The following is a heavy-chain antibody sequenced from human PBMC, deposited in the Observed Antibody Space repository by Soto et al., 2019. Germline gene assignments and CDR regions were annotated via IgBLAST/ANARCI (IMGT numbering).Heavy chain of an antibody. CDR1: GYSFTSYW. CDR3: ASKYCRGGRCPRWGVDI. CDR2: IYPGDSDT. J-gene: IGHJ3*02. Sequence: GESLKISCKGSGYSFTSYWIGWVRQMPGKGLEWMGIIYPGDSDTRYSPSFQGQVTISADKSISTAYLQWSSLRASDTAMYYCASKYCRGGRCPRWGVDIGGKGKMVTVSS. D-gene: IGHD2-15*01. V-gene: IGHV5-51*01.